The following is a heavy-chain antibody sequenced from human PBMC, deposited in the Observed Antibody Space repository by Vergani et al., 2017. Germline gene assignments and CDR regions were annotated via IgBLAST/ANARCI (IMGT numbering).Heavy chain of an antibody. CDR3: ARVRGELPHDY. J-gene: IGHJ4*02. V-gene: IGHV3-30-3*01. D-gene: IGHD1-26*01. CDR2: ISYDGSNK. CDR1: GFTFSSYA. Sequence: QVQLVESGGGVVQPGKSLSLSCETSGFTFSSYAMHWVRQAPGKGLEWVAVISYDGSNKYYADSVKGRFTISRDNSKNTLYLQMNSLRAEDTAVYYCARVRGELPHDYWGQGTLVTVSS.